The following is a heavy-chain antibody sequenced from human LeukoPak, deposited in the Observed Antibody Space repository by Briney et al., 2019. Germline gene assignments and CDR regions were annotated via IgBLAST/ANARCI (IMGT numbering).Heavy chain of an antibody. Sequence: SETLSLTCTVSGGSISSYYWSWIRQPAGKGLEWIGRIYTSGSTNYNPSLKSRVTMSVDTSKNQFSLKLSSVTAADTAVYYCARSYGGNSGVWLFLRTLYFDYWGQGTLVTVSS. J-gene: IGHJ4*02. CDR3: ARSYGGNSGVWLFLRTLYFDY. CDR1: GGSISSYY. CDR2: IYTSGST. V-gene: IGHV4-4*07. D-gene: IGHD4-23*01.